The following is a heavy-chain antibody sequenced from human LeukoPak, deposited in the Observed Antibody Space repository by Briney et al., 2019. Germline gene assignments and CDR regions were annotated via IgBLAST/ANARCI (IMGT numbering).Heavy chain of an antibody. CDR2: VDPEDGET. CDR3: ATHVDLNWFDP. V-gene: IGHV1-69-2*01. Sequence: GASVKVSCKASGYTFTDYYMHWVQQAPGKGLEWMGRVDPEDGETIYAEKFQGRVTMTEDTSTDTAYMELSSLRSEDTAVYYCATHVDLNWFDPWGQGTLVTVSS. CDR1: GYTFTDYY. D-gene: IGHD5-12*01. J-gene: IGHJ5*02.